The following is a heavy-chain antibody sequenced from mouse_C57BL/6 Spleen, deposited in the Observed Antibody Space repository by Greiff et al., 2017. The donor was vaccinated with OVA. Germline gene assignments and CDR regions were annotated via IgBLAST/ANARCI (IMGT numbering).Heavy chain of an antibody. V-gene: IGHV1-4*01. D-gene: IGHD2-4*01. CDR1: GYTFTSYT. J-gene: IGHJ1*03. CDR2: INPSSGYT. Sequence: VQLQQSGAELARPGASVKMSCKASGYTFTSYTMHWVKQRPGQGLEWIGYINPSSGYTKYNQKFKDKATLTADKSSSTAYMQLSSLTSEDSAVYYCARGGDIYYDYDGWYFDVWGTGTTVTVSS. CDR3: ARGGDIYYDYDGWYFDV.